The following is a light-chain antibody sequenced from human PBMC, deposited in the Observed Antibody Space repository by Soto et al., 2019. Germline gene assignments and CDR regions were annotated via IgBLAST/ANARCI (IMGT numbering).Light chain of an antibody. Sequence: DIQMTQSPSTLSASVGDRVTLTCRASQSVSNWLAWYQKKPGKAPKLLIYKASNLEPGVSSRFSGSGSGTEFTLTISSLQPDDFATYYCQHYNTFGPGTKVDIK. CDR1: QSVSNW. CDR3: QHYNT. J-gene: IGKJ3*01. CDR2: KAS. V-gene: IGKV1-5*03.